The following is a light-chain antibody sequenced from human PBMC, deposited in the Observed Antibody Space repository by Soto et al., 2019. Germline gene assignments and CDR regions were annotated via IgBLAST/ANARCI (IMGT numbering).Light chain of an antibody. CDR2: EVS. J-gene: IGLJ2*01. V-gene: IGLV2-14*01. CDR1: SSDVGGYNY. Sequence: QSALTQPASVSGSPGQPITISCTGTSSDVGGYNYVSWYQQHPGKAPKLMIYEVSNRPSGVSNRFSGSKSGNTASLTISGLQAEDEADYYCSSYTSSSVRVFGGGTKLTVL. CDR3: SSYTSSSVRV.